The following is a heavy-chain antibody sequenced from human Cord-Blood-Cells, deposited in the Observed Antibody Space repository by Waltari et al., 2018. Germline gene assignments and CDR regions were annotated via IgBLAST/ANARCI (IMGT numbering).Heavy chain of an antibody. CDR1: GGSFSGYY. V-gene: IGHV4-34*01. CDR3: ARGHTMVRGVKGSNWFDP. Sequence: QVQLQQWGAGLLKPSETLSLPCAVYGGSFSGYYWSWFRQPPGKGLEWIGEINHSGSTNYNPSLKSRVTISVDTSKNQFSLKLSSVTAADTAVYYCARGHTMVRGVKGSNWFDPWGQGTLVTVSS. D-gene: IGHD3-10*01. CDR2: INHSGST. J-gene: IGHJ5*02.